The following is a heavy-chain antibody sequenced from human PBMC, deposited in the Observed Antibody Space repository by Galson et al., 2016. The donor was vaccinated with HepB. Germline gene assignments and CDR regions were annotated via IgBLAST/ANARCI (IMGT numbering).Heavy chain of an antibody. Sequence: SLRLSCAASGMTFSDSYMSWIRQPPGRGLEWVAYISSASATISYADSVRGRFTISRDNRRSLLFLEMNDLRAEDTALYYCANDQKPRGFDYWGQGTLVTVSS. V-gene: IGHV3-11*01. J-gene: IGHJ4*02. D-gene: IGHD3-10*01. CDR1: GMTFSDSY. CDR3: ANDQKPRGFDY. CDR2: ISSASATI.